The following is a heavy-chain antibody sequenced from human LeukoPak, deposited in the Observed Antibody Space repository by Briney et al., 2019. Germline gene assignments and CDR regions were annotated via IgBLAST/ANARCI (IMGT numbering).Heavy chain of an antibody. CDR1: GFTFSTYG. V-gene: IGHV3-64*04. D-gene: IGHD3-22*01. CDR3: AKSHDSSGSDY. CDR2: ISRNGGST. J-gene: IGHJ4*02. Sequence: GGSLRLSCSASGFTFSTYGFHWVRQAPGKGLEYVSAISRNGGSTNYADSVKGRFTISRDNSKNTLYMQMNSLRAEDTAVYYCAKSHDSSGSDYWGQGTLVTVSS.